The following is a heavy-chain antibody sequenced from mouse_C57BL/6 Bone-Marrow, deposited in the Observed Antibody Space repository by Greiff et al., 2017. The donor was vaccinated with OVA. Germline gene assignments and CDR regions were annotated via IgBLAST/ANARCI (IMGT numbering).Heavy chain of an antibody. J-gene: IGHJ3*01. CDR1: GFTFSSYA. CDR3: TREGWLLGAY. D-gene: IGHD2-3*01. CDR2: ISSGGDYI. Sequence: EVQGVESGEGLVKPGGSLKLSCAASGFTFSSYAMSWVRQTPETRLEWVAYISSGGDYIYYADTVKGRFTISRDNARNTLYLQMSSLKSEDTAMYYCTREGWLLGAYWGQGTLVTVSA. V-gene: IGHV5-9-1*02.